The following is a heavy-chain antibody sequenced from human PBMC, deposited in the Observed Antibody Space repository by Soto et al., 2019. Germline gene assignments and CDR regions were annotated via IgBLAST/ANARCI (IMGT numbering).Heavy chain of an antibody. CDR3: AKDPPTTGTTFDY. J-gene: IGHJ4*02. CDR2: ISKSGGST. D-gene: IGHD1-1*01. CDR1: GFTFSNFA. V-gene: IGHV3-23*01. Sequence: GGSLRLSCAASGFTFSNFAMSWVRQAPGKGLEWVSTISKSGGSTYYADSVKGRFTISRDNSKNTLFLQINSLRAEDTAIYYCAKDPPTTGTTFDYWGQGTLVTVSS.